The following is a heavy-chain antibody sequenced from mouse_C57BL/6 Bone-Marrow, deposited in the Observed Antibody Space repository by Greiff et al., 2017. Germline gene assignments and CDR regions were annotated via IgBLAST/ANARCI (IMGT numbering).Heavy chain of an antibody. CDR1: GYAFSSSL. Sequence: VQLQQSGPELVKPGASVKISCKASGYAFSSSLMNWVKQRPGKGLEWIGRIYPGDGDTNYNGKFKGKATLTADKSSSTAYMQLSSLTSEDSAVYFCARSGDYDGYYGGYFDVWGTGTTVTVSS. J-gene: IGHJ1*03. V-gene: IGHV1-82*01. CDR3: ARSGDYDGYYGGYFDV. D-gene: IGHD2-3*01. CDR2: IYPGDGDT.